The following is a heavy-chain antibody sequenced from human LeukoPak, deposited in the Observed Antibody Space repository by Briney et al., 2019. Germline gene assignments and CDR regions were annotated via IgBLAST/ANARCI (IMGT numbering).Heavy chain of an antibody. CDR3: ARPMVRGVITGHLY. Sequence: LETLSLTCTVSGGSIRSSYYYWGWIRQPPGKGLEWIGSIYDSGSTYYNPSLKSRVTISVDTSKNQFSLKLSSVTAADTAVYYCARPMVRGVITGHLYWGQGTLVTVSS. CDR2: IYDSGST. V-gene: IGHV4-39*01. CDR1: GGSIRSSYYY. J-gene: IGHJ4*02. D-gene: IGHD3-10*01.